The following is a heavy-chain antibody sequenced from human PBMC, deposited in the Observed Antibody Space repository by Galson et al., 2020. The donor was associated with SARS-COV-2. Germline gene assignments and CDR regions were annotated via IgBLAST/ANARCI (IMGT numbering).Heavy chain of an antibody. CDR2: INRDGGST. CDR1: GFTFDDYA. J-gene: IGHJ6*02. Sequence: GGSLRLSCAASGFTFDDYAMHWVRQAPGKGLEWVSLINRDGGSTYYADSVKGRFTISRDNSKNSLYLQMNSLRAEDTALYYCAKDILPATDYFGMDVWGQGTTVTVSS. CDR3: AKDILPATDYFGMDV. V-gene: IGHV3-43D*03.